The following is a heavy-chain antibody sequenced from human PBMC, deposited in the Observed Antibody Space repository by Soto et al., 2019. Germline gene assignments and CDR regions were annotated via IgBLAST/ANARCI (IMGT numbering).Heavy chain of an antibody. V-gene: IGHV1-18*01. CDR2: ISAYNGNT. Sequence: ASVKVSCKASGYTFTSYGISWVRQAPGQGLEWMGWISAYNGNTNYAQKLQGRVTMTTDTSTSTAYMELRSLRSDDTAVYSSLFVRAFDIWGQGTMVTVSS. J-gene: IGHJ3*02. CDR1: GYTFTSYG. D-gene: IGHD2-21*01. CDR3: LFVRAFDI.